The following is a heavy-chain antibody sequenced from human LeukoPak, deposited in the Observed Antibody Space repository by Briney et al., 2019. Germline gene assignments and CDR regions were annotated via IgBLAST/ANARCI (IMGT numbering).Heavy chain of an antibody. J-gene: IGHJ4*02. CDR2: STNKDNRYTT. V-gene: IGHV3-72*01. CDR3: ARVDRVYYGEYDY. CDR1: GFTLSEHY. Sequence: GGSLRLSCVVSGFTLSEHYMDWVRQAPGKGLEWVGRSTNKDNRYTTYYAASVKGRVTISRDDSKNSMYLQMNSLKIEDTAVYYCARVDRVYYGEYDYWGQGTPVTVSS. D-gene: IGHD3-22*01.